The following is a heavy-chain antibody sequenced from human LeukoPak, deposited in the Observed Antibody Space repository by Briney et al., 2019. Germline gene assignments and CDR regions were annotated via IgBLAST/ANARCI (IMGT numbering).Heavy chain of an antibody. CDR1: GYFISSGYY. V-gene: IGHV4-38-2*02. CDR3: ARTSSSGLVGGYYFDY. D-gene: IGHD6-19*01. CDR2: IHHSGST. Sequence: PSETLSLTCTVSGYFISSGYYWGWIRQPPGKGLQWIGSIHHSGSTYYNPSLKSRVTVSVDTSKNQFSLKLSSVTAADTAVYYCARTSSSGLVGGYYFDYWGQGTLVTVSS. J-gene: IGHJ4*02.